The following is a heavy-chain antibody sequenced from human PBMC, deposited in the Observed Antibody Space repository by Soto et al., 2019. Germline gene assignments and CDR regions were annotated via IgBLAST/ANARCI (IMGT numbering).Heavy chain of an antibody. V-gene: IGHV1-3*01. CDR3: ARDLVRSPDY. Sequence: QVQLVQSGAEVKKPGASVKDSCKASGYTFTSYAMHWVRQAPGQRLEWMGWINAGNGNTKYSQKFQGRVTITRDTSASTAYMELTSPRSEDTAVYYCARDLVRSPDYWGQGTLVTVSS. CDR1: GYTFTSYA. D-gene: IGHD2-2*01. CDR2: INAGNGNT. J-gene: IGHJ4*02.